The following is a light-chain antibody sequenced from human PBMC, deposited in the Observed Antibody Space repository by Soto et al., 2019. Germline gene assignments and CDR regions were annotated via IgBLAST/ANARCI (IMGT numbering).Light chain of an antibody. Sequence: EIVLTQAPGTLSLSPGERATLSCRASQGVSSSSLAWFQHKPGQDPRLLIYGASNRATAIPDRFSGSGSGTDFTLPGSRLEPGDFGVYYCHQYDNSPVYSFGQGTKLEIK. CDR1: QGVSSSS. V-gene: IGKV3-20*01. CDR3: HQYDNSPVYS. J-gene: IGKJ2*01. CDR2: GAS.